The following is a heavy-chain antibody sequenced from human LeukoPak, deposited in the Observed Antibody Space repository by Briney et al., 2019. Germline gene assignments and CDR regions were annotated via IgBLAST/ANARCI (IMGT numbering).Heavy chain of an antibody. Sequence: KPSETLSLTCTVSGGSISSFYWSWIRQPPGKGLEWIGYIYYSGSTNYNPSLKGRVTISVDTSKNQFSLKLSSVTAADTAVYYCAREVVAAAGTVDYWGQGTLVTVSS. CDR2: IYYSGST. CDR1: GGSISSFY. D-gene: IGHD6-13*01. V-gene: IGHV4-59*01. CDR3: AREVVAAAGTVDY. J-gene: IGHJ4*02.